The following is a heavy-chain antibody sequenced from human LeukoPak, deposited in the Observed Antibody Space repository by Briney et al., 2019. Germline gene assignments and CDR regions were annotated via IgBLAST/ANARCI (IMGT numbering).Heavy chain of an antibody. J-gene: IGHJ4*02. D-gene: IGHD2-21*01. CDR1: GFTFSSYS. V-gene: IGHV3-48*01. CDR3: ARGHIVVVNDY. CDR2: ISSSSSTI. Sequence: GGSLRLSCAASGFTFSSYSMNWVRQAPGKGVEGVSYISSSSSTIYYADSVKGRFTISRDNAKNSLYLQMNSLRAEDTAVYYCARGHIVVVNDYWGQGTLVTVSS.